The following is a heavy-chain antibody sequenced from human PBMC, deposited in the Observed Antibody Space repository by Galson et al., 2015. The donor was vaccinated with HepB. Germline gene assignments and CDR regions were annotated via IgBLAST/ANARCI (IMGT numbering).Heavy chain of an antibody. J-gene: IGHJ4*02. D-gene: IGHD3-22*01. V-gene: IGHV3-30*04. Sequence: SLRLSCAASGSTFSSYAMHWVRQAPGKGLEWVAVISYDGSNKYYADSVKGRFTISRDNSKNTLYLQMNSLRAEDTAVYYCASVRYYYDSSGYFDYWGQGTLVTVSS. CDR3: ASVRYYYDSSGYFDY. CDR2: ISYDGSNK. CDR1: GSTFSSYA.